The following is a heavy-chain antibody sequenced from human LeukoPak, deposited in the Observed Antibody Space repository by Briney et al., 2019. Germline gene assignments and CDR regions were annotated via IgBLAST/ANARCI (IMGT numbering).Heavy chain of an antibody. D-gene: IGHD5-12*01. CDR3: TRGGYSDYDYRPFL. J-gene: IGHJ4*02. CDR1: GGSISTFH. CDR2: LYHSGTT. V-gene: IGHV4-59*01. Sequence: PSETLSLTCTVSGGSISTFHWSWIRQPPGKGPEWIGYLYHSGTTNHSPSLKSRVTISVDTSKNQLTLTLNSVTAADTAVYYCTRGGYSDYDYRPFLWGQGALVTVSS.